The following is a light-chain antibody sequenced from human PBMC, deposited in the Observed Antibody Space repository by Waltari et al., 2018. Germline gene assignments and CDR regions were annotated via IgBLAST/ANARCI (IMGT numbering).Light chain of an antibody. V-gene: IGLV2-8*01. J-gene: IGLJ3*02. CDR2: EVS. CDR1: NSDIGAYKY. CDR3: SSYAGSNGMV. Sequence: QSALTQPPSASGSPGQSVTISCTGTNSDIGAYKYVSWYQQYPGKAPRVVIYEVSQRPPGVPGRFSGSKSGNTASLTVSGLQAEDEAEYHCSSYAGSNGMVFGGGTKVTVL.